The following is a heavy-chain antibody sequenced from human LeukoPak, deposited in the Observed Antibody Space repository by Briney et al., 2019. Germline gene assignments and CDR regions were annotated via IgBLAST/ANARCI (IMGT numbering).Heavy chain of an antibody. J-gene: IGHJ4*02. Sequence: PSETLSLTCAVSGASVNTGTYFWTWVRQPAGKALEWIGRFHTSEGTNYNPSLESRVTMSVDTSKNQFSLKLSSVTAADTAVYYCARGPTMTTDYWGQGTLVTVSS. CDR2: FHTSEGT. D-gene: IGHD4-17*01. V-gene: IGHV4-61*02. CDR3: ARGPTMTTDY. CDR1: GASVNTGTYF.